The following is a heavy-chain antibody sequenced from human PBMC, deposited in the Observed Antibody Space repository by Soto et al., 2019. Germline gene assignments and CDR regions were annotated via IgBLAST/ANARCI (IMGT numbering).Heavy chain of an antibody. V-gene: IGHV3-23*01. D-gene: IGHD3-9*01. Sequence: EVQLLESGGGLVQPGGSLRLSCAASGFTFRNYAMSWVRQAPGKGLEWVSSISGSGGRTYYADSVKGRFTISRDNSKNTLNLQMNSLAAEDAAIYYCAVLQTISFDWLLAGYYFDYWGQGSQVTVSS. CDR1: GFTFRNYA. J-gene: IGHJ4*02. CDR3: AVLQTISFDWLLAGYYFDY. CDR2: ISGSGGRT.